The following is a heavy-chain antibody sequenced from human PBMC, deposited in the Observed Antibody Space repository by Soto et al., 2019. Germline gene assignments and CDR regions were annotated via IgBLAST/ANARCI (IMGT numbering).Heavy chain of an antibody. D-gene: IGHD1-1*01. CDR1: GYTFTSYY. J-gene: IGHJ6*02. CDR2: INPSGGST. Sequence: ASVKVSCKASGYTFTSYYMHWVRQAPGQGLEWMGIINPSGGSTSYAQKFQGRVTMTRDTSTSTVYMELSSLRSEDTAVYYCARVIRNAYYYYYGMDVWGQGTTVT. V-gene: IGHV1-46*01. CDR3: ARVIRNAYYYYYGMDV.